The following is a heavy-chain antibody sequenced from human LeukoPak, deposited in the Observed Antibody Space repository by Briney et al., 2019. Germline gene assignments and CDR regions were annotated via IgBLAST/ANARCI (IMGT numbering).Heavy chain of an antibody. J-gene: IGHJ4*02. D-gene: IGHD5-12*01. CDR2: IYYSGTT. V-gene: IGHV4-31*03. CDR1: GASIRSGGYY. CDR3: ARESRSRGGRDSGYAFD. Sequence: SQTLSLTCSVSGASIRSGGYYWNWIRQHPGKGLEWIGYIYYSGTTYYNPSLKSRVTISVDTSKNQFSLKLSSVTAADTAVYYCARESRSRGGRDSGYAFDWGQGTLVTVSS.